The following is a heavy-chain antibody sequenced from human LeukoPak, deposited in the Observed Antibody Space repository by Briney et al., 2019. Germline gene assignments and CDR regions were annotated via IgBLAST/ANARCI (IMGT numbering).Heavy chain of an antibody. CDR1: GGSFSGYY. Sequence: SETLSLTCAVYGGSFSGYYWSWIRQPPGKELEWIGEINHSGSTNYNPSLKSRVTISVDTSKNQFSLKLSSVTAADTAVYYCARGPVGVVIIGYWFDPWGQGTLVTVSS. CDR2: INHSGST. V-gene: IGHV4-34*01. CDR3: ARGPVGVVIIGYWFDP. D-gene: IGHD3-3*01. J-gene: IGHJ5*02.